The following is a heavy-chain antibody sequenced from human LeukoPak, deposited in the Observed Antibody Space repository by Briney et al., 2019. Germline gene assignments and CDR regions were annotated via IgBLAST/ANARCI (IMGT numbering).Heavy chain of an antibody. CDR2: IYYSGST. D-gene: IGHD6-19*01. CDR1: GGSFSGYY. J-gene: IGHJ4*02. Sequence: SETLSLTCAVYGGSFSGYYWSWIRQPPGKGLEWIGSIYYSGSTYYNPSLKSRVTISVDTSKNQFSLKLSSVTAADTAVYYCARHRVFYSSGWYYFDYWGQGTLVTVSS. CDR3: ARHRVFYSSGWYYFDY. V-gene: IGHV4-34*01.